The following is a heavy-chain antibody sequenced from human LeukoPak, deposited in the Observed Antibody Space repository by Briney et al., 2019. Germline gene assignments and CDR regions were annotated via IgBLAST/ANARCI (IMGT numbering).Heavy chain of an antibody. CDR1: GYTFTSYD. CDR3: ARGPPYYDFWSGYYTDYYYYGIDV. J-gene: IGHJ6*02. Sequence: ASVKVSCKASGYTFTSYDINWVRQATGQGLEWMGWMNPNSGNTGYAQKFQGRVTMTRNTSISTAYMELSSLRSEDTAVYYCARGPPYYDFWSGYYTDYYYYGIDVWGQGTTVTVSS. V-gene: IGHV1-8*01. CDR2: MNPNSGNT. D-gene: IGHD3-3*01.